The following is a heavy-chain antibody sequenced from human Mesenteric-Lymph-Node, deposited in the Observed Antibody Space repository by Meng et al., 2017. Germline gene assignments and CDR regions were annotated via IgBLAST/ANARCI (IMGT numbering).Heavy chain of an antibody. CDR3: ARDICGGDCLDYYYGMDV. D-gene: IGHD2-21*02. Sequence: ASVKVSCKVSGYTLTELSMHWVRQAPGKGLEWMGGFDPEDGETIYAQKFQGRVTMTRDTSTSTVYMELSSLRSEDTAVYYCARDICGGDCLDYYYGMDVWGQGTTVTVSS. J-gene: IGHJ6*02. V-gene: IGHV1-24*01. CDR1: GYTLTELS. CDR2: FDPEDGET.